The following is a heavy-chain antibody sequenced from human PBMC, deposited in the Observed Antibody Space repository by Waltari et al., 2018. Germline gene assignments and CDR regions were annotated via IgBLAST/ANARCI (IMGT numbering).Heavy chain of an antibody. CDR3: ARQDDFWSGYSLPYYYGMDV. D-gene: IGHD3-3*01. CDR2: IYHSGST. Sequence: QVQLQESGPGLVKPSETLSLTCAVSGYSISSGYYWGWIRQPPGKRLEWIGSIYHSGSTYYNPSLKSRVTISVDTSKNQFSLKLSSVTAADTAVYYCARQDDFWSGYSLPYYYGMDVWGQGTTVTVSS. CDR1: GYSISSGYY. J-gene: IGHJ6*02. V-gene: IGHV4-38-2*01.